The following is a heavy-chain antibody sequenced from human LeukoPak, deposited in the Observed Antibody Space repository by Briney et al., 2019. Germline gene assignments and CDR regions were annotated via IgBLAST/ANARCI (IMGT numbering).Heavy chain of an antibody. CDR3: ARAGSSSSPFRKDY. J-gene: IGHJ4*02. CDR2: IYYSGST. Sequence: PSETLSLTCTVSGGSISSYYWSWIRQPPGKGLEWIGYIYYSGSTSYNPSLKSRVTISVDTSKNQFSLKLSSVTAADTAVYYCARAGSSSSPFRKDYWGQGTLVTVSS. V-gene: IGHV4-59*01. CDR1: GGSISSYY. D-gene: IGHD6-6*01.